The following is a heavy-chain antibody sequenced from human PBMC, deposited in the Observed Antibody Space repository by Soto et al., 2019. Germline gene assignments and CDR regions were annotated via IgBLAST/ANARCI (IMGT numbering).Heavy chain of an antibody. J-gene: IGHJ5*02. D-gene: IGHD2-2*01. CDR3: ARDRSGYCSSTSCYSWFDP. CDR2: IYTSGST. V-gene: IGHV4-59*10. Sequence: QVQLQQWGAGLLKPSETLSLTCTVSGGSISSYYWSWIRQPAGKGLEWIGRIYTSGSTNYNPSLKSRVTMSVDTSKNQFSLKLSSVTAADTAVYYCARDRSGYCSSTSCYSWFDPWGQGTLVTVSS. CDR1: GGSISSYY.